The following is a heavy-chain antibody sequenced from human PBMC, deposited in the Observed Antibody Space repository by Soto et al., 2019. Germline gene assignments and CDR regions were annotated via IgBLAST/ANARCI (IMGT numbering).Heavy chain of an antibody. Sequence: QVQLVQSGAEVKKPGSSVKVSCKASGGTFSSYTISWVRQAPGQGLEWMGRIIPILGIANYAQKFQGRVTITADKSTSTAYMELSSLRAEDTAVYYCASRRPYYYYLDVWGQGTTVTVSS. CDR2: IIPILGIA. CDR1: GGTFSSYT. V-gene: IGHV1-69*02. J-gene: IGHJ6*03. CDR3: ASRRPYYYYLDV. D-gene: IGHD6-6*01.